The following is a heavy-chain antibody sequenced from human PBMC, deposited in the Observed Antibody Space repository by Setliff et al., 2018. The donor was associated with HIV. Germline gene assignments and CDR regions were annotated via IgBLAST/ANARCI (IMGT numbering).Heavy chain of an antibody. Sequence: ISCKGSGYGFSSYWIGWVRQMPGKGLEWMGWINAGNGNTKYSQKFQGRVTITTDESTSTAYMERSSLRSEDTAVYYCASAYNFWSGYYYYYYMDVWGKGTAVTSP. J-gene: IGHJ6*03. CDR3: ASAYNFWSGYYYYYYMDV. D-gene: IGHD3-3*01. CDR2: INAGNGNT. CDR1: GYGFSSYW. V-gene: IGHV1-18*04.